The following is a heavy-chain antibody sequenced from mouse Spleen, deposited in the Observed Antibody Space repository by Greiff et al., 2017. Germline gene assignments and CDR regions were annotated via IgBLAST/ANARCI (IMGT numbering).Heavy chain of an antibody. CDR1: GYSITSGYY. CDR2: ISYDGSN. D-gene: IGHD2-4*01. J-gene: IGHJ3*01. V-gene: IGHV3-6*01. Sequence: EVQLQESGPGLVKPSQSLSLTCSVTGYSITSGYYWNWIRQFPGNKLEWMGYISYDGSNNYNPSLKNRISITRDTSKNQFFLKLNSVTTEDTATYYCAREGDYDYGFAYWGQGTLVTVSA. CDR3: AREGDYDYGFAY.